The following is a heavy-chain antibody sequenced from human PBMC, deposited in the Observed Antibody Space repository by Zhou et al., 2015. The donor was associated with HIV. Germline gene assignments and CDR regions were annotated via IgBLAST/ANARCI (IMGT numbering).Heavy chain of an antibody. CDR1: GGTFSSYA. D-gene: IGHD6-19*01. CDR3: ARRGLEQWPRQNNWFDP. V-gene: IGHV1-69*01. CDR2: IIPIFGTA. J-gene: IGHJ5*02. Sequence: QVQLVQSGAEVKKPGSSVKVSCKASGGTFSSYAISWVRQAPGQGLEWMGGIIPIFGTANYAQKFQGRVTITADESTSTAYMELSSLRSEDTAVYYCARRGLEQWPRQNNWFDPWGQGTLVTVSS.